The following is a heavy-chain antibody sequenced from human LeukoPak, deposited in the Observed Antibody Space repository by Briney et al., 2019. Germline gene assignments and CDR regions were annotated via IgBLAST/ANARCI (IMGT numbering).Heavy chain of an antibody. V-gene: IGHV1-24*01. J-gene: IGHJ3*02. CDR3: ATASDYYYDSRQEDAFDI. D-gene: IGHD3-22*01. CDR1: GYTLTELS. Sequence: GASVKLSCKVSGYTLTELSMHWGRQAPGKGLEWMGGFDPEDGETIYAQKFQGRVTMTEDTSTDTAYMELSSLRSEDTAVYYCATASDYYYDSRQEDAFDIWGQGTMVTVSS. CDR2: FDPEDGET.